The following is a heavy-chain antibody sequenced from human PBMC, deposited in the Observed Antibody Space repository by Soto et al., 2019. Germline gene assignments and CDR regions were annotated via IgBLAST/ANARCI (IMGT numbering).Heavy chain of an antibody. Sequence: EVQLVESGGGLVQSGGSLRLSCAASGFTFSSYWMHWVRQAPGKGLVWVSRINSDGSSTSYADYVKGRFTISRDNAKNTLYLQMNSLRADDTAVYYCARDLTSGELLLYWGQGTLVTVSS. CDR2: INSDGSST. D-gene: IGHD3-10*01. V-gene: IGHV3-74*01. CDR1: GFTFSSYW. CDR3: ARDLTSGELLLY. J-gene: IGHJ4*02.